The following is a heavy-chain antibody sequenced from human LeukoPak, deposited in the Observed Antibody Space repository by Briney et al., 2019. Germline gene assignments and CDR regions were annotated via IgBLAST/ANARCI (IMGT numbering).Heavy chain of an antibody. V-gene: IGHV1-8*01. Sequence: ASVKVSCKTSGYSFSTFDINWVRQATGQGLEWMGWMNPNSGSTNYEQKFQGRLTMTRDTSISTAYMELSSLRSEDTAVYYCARGGILVQGVTILYGMDVWGQGTTVTVSS. CDR1: GYSFSTFD. CDR2: MNPNSGST. D-gene: IGHD3-10*01. J-gene: IGHJ6*02. CDR3: ARGGILVQGVTILYGMDV.